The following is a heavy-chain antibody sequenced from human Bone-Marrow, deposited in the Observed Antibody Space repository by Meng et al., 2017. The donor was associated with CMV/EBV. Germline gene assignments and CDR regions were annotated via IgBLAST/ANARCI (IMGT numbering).Heavy chain of an antibody. D-gene: IGHD6-13*01. CDR3: ARGSNLYYGMDV. CDR2: ISGGGGSI. CDR1: GFTFDRYS. Sequence: GESLKISCATSGFTFDRYSMNWVRQAPGKGLEWVSSISGGGGSIWYADSMKGRFTVSRDNAKSSQYLQMNSLRAEDTAVYYCARGSNLYYGMDVWGQGTTVTV. J-gene: IGHJ6*02. V-gene: IGHV3-21*01.